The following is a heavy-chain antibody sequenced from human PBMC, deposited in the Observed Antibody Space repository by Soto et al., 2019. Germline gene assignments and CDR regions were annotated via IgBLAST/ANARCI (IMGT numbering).Heavy chain of an antibody. Sequence: SVKVSCKASGGTFSRYSFTWVRQTPGHGIEWMGRIIPVFGIASYAQKFQGRVTITADKSTSTAYMELSSLRSEDTAVYYCAREDRDRETGLVPAAIDGMDVWGQGTTVTVSS. CDR1: GGTFSRYS. CDR3: AREDRDRETGLVPAAIDGMDV. D-gene: IGHD2-2*01. J-gene: IGHJ6*02. CDR2: IIPVFGIA. V-gene: IGHV1-69*04.